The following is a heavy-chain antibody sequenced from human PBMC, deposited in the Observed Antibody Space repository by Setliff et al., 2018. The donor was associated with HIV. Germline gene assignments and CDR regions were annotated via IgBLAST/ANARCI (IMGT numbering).Heavy chain of an antibody. CDR1: GASISSYY. CDR2: ISPTGNT. V-gene: IGHV4-59*03. Sequence: SETLSLTCSVSGASISSYYWSWIRQPPGKGLEWIGYISPTGNTNYDPSLKSRVTISTDTSKNQFSLNVRSVTAADTAVYFCAKSSPSIGYISDHWGQGTLVTVS. J-gene: IGHJ4*02. D-gene: IGHD5-12*01. CDR3: AKSSPSIGYISDH.